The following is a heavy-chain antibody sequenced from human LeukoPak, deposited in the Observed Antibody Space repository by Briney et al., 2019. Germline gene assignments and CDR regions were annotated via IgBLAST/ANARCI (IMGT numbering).Heavy chain of an antibody. J-gene: IGHJ3*02. CDR1: GFTFSSYW. CDR3: ARELELRRAFDI. CDR2: INSDGSGT. Sequence: GGSLRLSCAASGFTFSSYWMHWVRQAPGKGLVWVSRINSDGSGTSYADSVKGRFTISRDNAKNSLYLQMNSLRAEDTAVYYCARELELRRAFDIWGQGTMVTVSS. V-gene: IGHV3-74*01. D-gene: IGHD1-7*01.